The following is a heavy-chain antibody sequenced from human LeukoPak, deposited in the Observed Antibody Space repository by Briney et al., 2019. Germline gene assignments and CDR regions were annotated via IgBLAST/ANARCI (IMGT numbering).Heavy chain of an antibody. Sequence: SETLSLTCTVSGGSVSGYYWSWIRQPPGQGLEWIGHIYSSGSTSYNPSLKSRVTMSVDTSTNQISLSLTSVTAADTAVYYCARTIRAYRGYDHWYFDVWGRGTLVTVSS. CDR3: ARTIRAYRGYDHWYFDV. V-gene: IGHV4-59*02. J-gene: IGHJ2*01. D-gene: IGHD5-12*01. CDR1: GGSVSGYY. CDR2: IYSSGST.